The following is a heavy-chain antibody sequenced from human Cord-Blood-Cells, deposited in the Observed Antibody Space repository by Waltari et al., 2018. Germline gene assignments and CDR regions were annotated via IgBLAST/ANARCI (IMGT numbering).Heavy chain of an antibody. D-gene: IGHD4-17*01. J-gene: IGHJ4*02. CDR2: IWYDGSNK. V-gene: IGHV3-33*01. CDR1: GCTFSSYG. Sequence: QVQLVESGGGVVQPGRSLRLSCAASGCTFSSYGMHWVRQAPGKGLEWVAVIWYDGSNKYYADSVKGRFTISRDNSKNTLYLQMNSLRAEDTAVYYCARAFTYGDYDYWGQGTLVTVSS. CDR3: ARAFTYGDYDY.